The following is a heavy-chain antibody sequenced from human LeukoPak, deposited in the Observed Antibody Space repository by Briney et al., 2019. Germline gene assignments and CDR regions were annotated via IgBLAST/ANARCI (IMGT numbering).Heavy chain of an antibody. CDR1: GGTFSSYA. CDR2: IIPILGIA. V-gene: IGHV1-69*04. Sequence: ASVKVSCKASGGTFSSYAISWVRQAPGQGLEWMGRIIPILGIANYAQKSQGRVTITADKSTSTAYMELSSLRSEDTAVYYCARDGVVVPAAVFDPWGQGTLVTVSS. CDR3: ARDGVVVPAAVFDP. D-gene: IGHD2-2*01. J-gene: IGHJ5*02.